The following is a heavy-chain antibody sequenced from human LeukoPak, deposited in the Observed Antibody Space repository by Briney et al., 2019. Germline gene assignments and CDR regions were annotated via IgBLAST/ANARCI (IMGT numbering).Heavy chain of an antibody. D-gene: IGHD3-22*01. Sequence: GGSLRLSCAASGFTFSSYVMHWVRQAPGKGLEWVAIISYDGSNEYYADSVKGRFTISRDNAKNSLYLQMNSLRAEDTAVYYCAREAGYYYDSSGFDYWGQGTLVTVSS. CDR3: AREAGYYYDSSGFDY. CDR1: GFTFSSYV. V-gene: IGHV3-30*04. CDR2: ISYDGSNE. J-gene: IGHJ4*02.